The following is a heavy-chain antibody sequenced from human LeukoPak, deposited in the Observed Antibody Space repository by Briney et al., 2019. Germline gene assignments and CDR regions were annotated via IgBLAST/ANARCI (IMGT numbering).Heavy chain of an antibody. J-gene: IGHJ4*02. V-gene: IGHV3-30*18. CDR2: ISYDGSNK. CDR3: AKDAVAGGGKGYYFDY. Sequence: GGSLRLSCAASGFTFSSYGMHWVRQAPGKGLEWVAVISYDGSNKYYADPVKGRFTISRDNSKNTLYLQMNSLRAEDTAVYYCAKDAVAGGGKGYYFDYWGQGTLVTVSS. CDR1: GFTFSSYG. D-gene: IGHD6-19*01.